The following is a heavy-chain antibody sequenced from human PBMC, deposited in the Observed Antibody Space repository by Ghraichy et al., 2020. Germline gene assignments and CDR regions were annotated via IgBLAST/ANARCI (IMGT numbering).Heavy chain of an antibody. V-gene: IGHV3-23*01. CDR1: GFSFSSYA. J-gene: IGHJ6*02. CDR2: ISGSGGTT. Sequence: GESLNISCAASGFSFSSYAMSWVRQAPGKGLEWVSGISGSGGTTYYADSVKGRFTISRDNPKNTLYLQMNSLRAEDTAVYYCAKEITMIVVVPYYYGMDVWGQGTTVTVSS. CDR3: AKEITMIVVVPYYYGMDV. D-gene: IGHD3-22*01.